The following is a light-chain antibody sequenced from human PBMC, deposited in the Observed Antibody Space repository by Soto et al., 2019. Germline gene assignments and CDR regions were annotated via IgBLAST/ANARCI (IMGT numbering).Light chain of an antibody. CDR3: LQDSLSPWT. J-gene: IGKJ1*01. CDR2: ATS. CDR1: QPVGKSY. Sequence: IVLTQSPGTLSLSPGERATLSCRASQPVGKSYIAWYQQRPGQAPRLLVHATSTRAAGIPDRFSGSGSVTDFTLTISRLEPEDFAVYYCLQDSLSPWTFGQGTKVEIK. V-gene: IGKV3-20*01.